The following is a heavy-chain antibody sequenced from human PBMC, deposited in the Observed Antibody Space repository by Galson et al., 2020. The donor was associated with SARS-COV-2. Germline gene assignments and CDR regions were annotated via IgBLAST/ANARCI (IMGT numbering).Heavy chain of an antibody. J-gene: IGHJ4*02. V-gene: IGHV4-31*03. CDR1: GGSINSGGYY. CDR3: AREHSSRWAFDY. CDR2: IYYSGST. Sequence: SETLSLTCTVSGGSINSGGYYWSWIRQHPGKGLEWIGYIYYSGSTYYNPSLKSRVTISVDRSKKQFSLKLTSVTAADTAVYYCAREHSSRWAFDYWGQGTLVTVSS. D-gene: IGHD6-13*01.